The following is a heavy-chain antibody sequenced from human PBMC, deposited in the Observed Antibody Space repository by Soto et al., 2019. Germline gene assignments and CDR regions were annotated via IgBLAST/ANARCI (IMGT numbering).Heavy chain of an antibody. CDR3: AKDGARVVVGAADDAFDI. J-gene: IGHJ3*02. CDR2: ISGSAGST. D-gene: IGHD2-15*01. Sequence: GGSLRLSCTASGFTFSSYAMSWVRQAPGKGLEWVSAISGSAGSTYYAGSVRGRFTISRDNSKNTLYLRMNRLRVEDTAIYYCAKDGARVVVGAADDAFDIWGQGTMVTVSS. CDR1: GFTFSSYA. V-gene: IGHV3-23*01.